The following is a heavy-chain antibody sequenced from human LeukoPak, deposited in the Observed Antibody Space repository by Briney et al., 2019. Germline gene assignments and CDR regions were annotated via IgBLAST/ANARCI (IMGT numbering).Heavy chain of an antibody. V-gene: IGHV3-48*04. CDR3: TRDRASVAFGY. CDR2: CGGSSDST. D-gene: IGHD2-15*01. Sequence: GGSVRLCRISRGFSISVDCMHWVRHAPRERREWISYCGGSSDSTSYVDSVKGRFTISRDNEKNALYLQMNSLRGDETAGYYCTRDRASVAFGYWGQGAMVTVSS. J-gene: IGHJ4*02. CDR1: GFSISVDC.